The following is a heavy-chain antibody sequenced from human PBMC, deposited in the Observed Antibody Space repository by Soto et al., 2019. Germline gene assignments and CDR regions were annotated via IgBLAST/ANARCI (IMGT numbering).Heavy chain of an antibody. V-gene: IGHV3-7*01. CDR2: IKQDESQK. J-gene: IGHJ4*02. CDR1: GFSFSSYW. D-gene: IGHD3-16*01. CDR3: VRDAGFDYVX. Sequence: GGALRLSWKGSGFSFSSYWMSWVRQAPGKGMEWVASIKQDESQKYYVDSVKGRFTISRDNVDDSVFLHMNSLSAEDTAVYFCVRDAGFDYVXWGQRTLVTASX.